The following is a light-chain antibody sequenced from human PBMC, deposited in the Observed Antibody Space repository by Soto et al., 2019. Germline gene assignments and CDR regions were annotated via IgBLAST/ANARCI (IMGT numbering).Light chain of an antibody. Sequence: QLNISLSSLAAYVKDRVTMTCRASQAISSHLAWYQQKPGKAPKLLVYVASTLQSGVPSRFSGSGSGTDFSLSISSLQAEAFARYCCQDSTSHRITFGGGAKVDVK. CDR3: QDSTSHRIT. CDR1: QAISSH. V-gene: IGKV1-9*01. J-gene: IGKJ4*01. CDR2: VAS.